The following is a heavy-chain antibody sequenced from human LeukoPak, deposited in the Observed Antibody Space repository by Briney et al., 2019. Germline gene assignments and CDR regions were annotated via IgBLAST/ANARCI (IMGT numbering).Heavy chain of an antibody. V-gene: IGHV3-21*04. Sequence: PGGSLRLSCAASGFAFNSYSMNWVRQAPGKGLEWVASISTSGYYIYHADSVKGRFTISRDTSKNTVYLQMNSLRVEDTAVYFCAKRGIVIRAVIIIGFHKEAYYFDYWGQGILVTVSS. CDR3: AKRGIVIRAVIIIGFHKEAYYFDY. CDR1: GFAFNSYS. J-gene: IGHJ4*02. D-gene: IGHD3-10*01. CDR2: ISTSGYYI.